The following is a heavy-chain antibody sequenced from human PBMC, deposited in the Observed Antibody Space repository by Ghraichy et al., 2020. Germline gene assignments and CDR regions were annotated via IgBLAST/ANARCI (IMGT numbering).Heavy chain of an antibody. J-gene: IGHJ3*02. CDR3: AREGPSGGNYPDAFDI. Sequence: ASVKVSCKASGYTFTSYTMHWVRQAPGQRLEWMGCINAGNGNTKYSQKFQGRVTITRDTSASTAYMELSSLRSEDTAVYYCAREGPSGGNYPDAFDIWGQGTMVTVSS. CDR2: INAGNGNT. V-gene: IGHV1-3*01. D-gene: IGHD4-23*01. CDR1: GYTFTSYT.